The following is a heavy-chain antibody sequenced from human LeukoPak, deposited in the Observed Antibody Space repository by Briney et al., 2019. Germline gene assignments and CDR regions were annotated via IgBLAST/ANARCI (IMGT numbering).Heavy chain of an antibody. CDR2: ISSNGGST. J-gene: IGHJ4*02. CDR3: ARGGSSSSSPGDY. Sequence: GGSLRLSCVGSGFSFNSYGMDWVRRAPGKGLEYVSGISSNGGSTYYAKSVKGRFTISRDNSKNTLYLQMGSLRAEDMAVYYCARGGSSSSSPGDYWGQGTLVTVSS. V-gene: IGHV3-64*01. D-gene: IGHD6-6*01. CDR1: GFSFNSYG.